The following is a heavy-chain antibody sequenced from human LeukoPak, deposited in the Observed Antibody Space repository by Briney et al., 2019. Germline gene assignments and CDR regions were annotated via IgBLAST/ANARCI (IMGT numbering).Heavy chain of an antibody. J-gene: IGHJ4*02. CDR3: ARYSRGSSGYYVDY. CDR2: ISSSSSYI. CDR1: GFTFSSYS. D-gene: IGHD3-22*01. Sequence: GGSLRLSCAASGFTFSSYSMNWVRQAPGKGLEWVSSISSSSSYIYYADSVKGRFTISRDNAKNSLYLQMNSLRAEDTAVYYCARYSRGSSGYYVDYWGQGTLVTVPS. V-gene: IGHV3-21*01.